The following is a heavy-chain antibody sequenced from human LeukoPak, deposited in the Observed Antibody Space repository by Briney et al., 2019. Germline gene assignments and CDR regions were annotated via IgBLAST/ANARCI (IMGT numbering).Heavy chain of an antibody. CDR1: GYTFASYG. CDR2: ISAYNGNT. Sequence: ASVKVSCKASGYTFASYGISWVRQAPGQGLEWMGWISAYNGNTNYAQKLQGRVTMTTDTSTSTAYMELRSLRSDDTAVYYCARDPYDSSGYYWGDYGMDVWGQGTTVTVSS. CDR3: ARDPYDSSGYYWGDYGMDV. D-gene: IGHD3-22*01. V-gene: IGHV1-18*01. J-gene: IGHJ6*02.